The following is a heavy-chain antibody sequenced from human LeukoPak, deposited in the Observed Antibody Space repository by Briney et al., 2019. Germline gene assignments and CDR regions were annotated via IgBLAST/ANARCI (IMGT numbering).Heavy chain of an antibody. CDR1: GFTFISYS. Sequence: TGGSLRLSCAASGFTFISYSMNWVRQAPGKGLEWVSSISSSSSYIYYADSVKGRFTISRDNAKNSLYLQMNSLRAEDTAVYYCARGDRWYNAFDIWGQGTMVTVSS. V-gene: IGHV3-21*01. D-gene: IGHD6-13*01. J-gene: IGHJ3*02. CDR3: ARGDRWYNAFDI. CDR2: ISSSSSYI.